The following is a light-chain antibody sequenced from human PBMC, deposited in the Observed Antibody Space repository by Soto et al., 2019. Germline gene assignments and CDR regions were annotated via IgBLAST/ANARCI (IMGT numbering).Light chain of an antibody. V-gene: IGKV3-15*01. CDR2: GAT. Sequence: EIVMTQYPSSLSVSPGERATHSCRASLRVSSNFDCYEQKPAQAQSILGNGATTRATGIPARFRGSGSGTDFNLTICCLEPEDLAVYYCQQYGSSPRTFGQG. J-gene: IGKJ1*01. CDR3: QQYGSSPRT. CDR1: LRVSSN.